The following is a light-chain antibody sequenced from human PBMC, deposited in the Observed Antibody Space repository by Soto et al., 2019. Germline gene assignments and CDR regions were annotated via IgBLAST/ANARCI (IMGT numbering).Light chain of an antibody. CDR3: RSYTSTSTHVV. CDR2: EVY. Sequence: QSALTQPASVSGSPGQSITISCTGTNSDLGDYNFVSWYQQHPDKAPKLIIFEVYNRPSGVSDRFSGSKSGKTASLTISGLQADYEAEYFCRSYTSTSTHVVFGGGTKVTVL. J-gene: IGLJ2*01. CDR1: NSDLGDYNF. V-gene: IGLV2-14*01.